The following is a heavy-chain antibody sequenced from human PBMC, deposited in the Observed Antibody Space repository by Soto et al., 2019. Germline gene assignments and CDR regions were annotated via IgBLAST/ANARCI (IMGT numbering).Heavy chain of an antibody. CDR2: SWFDGSIA. D-gene: IGHD3-22*01. Sequence: QVQLVESGGGVVQPGRSLRLSCVASGFKFTDYGLNWVGQTPGKGLEWVAISWFDGSIAYYAESVKGRFTISRDDSRNTVYLHMNSLRGEDTAMYYCARDGARIDSSGKFDYWGQGTQVTVSS. CDR1: GFKFTDYG. CDR3: ARDGARIDSSGKFDY. V-gene: IGHV3-33*01. J-gene: IGHJ4*02.